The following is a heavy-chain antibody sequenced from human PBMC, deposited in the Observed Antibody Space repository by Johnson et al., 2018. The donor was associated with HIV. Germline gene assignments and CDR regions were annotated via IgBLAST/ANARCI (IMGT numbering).Heavy chain of an antibody. CDR1: NFTFKDFY. CDR3: ARAPYNWNLGLFDAFDV. CDR2: ISGRGFDT. V-gene: IGHV3-11*04. J-gene: IGHJ3*01. D-gene: IGHD1-7*01. Sequence: QVQLVESGGDLIKPGGSLRLSCAVSNFTFKDFYMSWIRQAPGKGLEWLSYISGRGFDTYYADYVKGRFTISRDNAKNSLFLQMNGLRAEDTAVYYCARAPYNWNLGLFDAFDVWGQGTKVTVSA.